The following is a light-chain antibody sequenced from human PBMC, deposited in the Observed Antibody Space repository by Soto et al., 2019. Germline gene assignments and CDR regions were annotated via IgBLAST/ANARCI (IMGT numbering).Light chain of an antibody. CDR1: QSVSSNF. CDR2: GAS. Sequence: EIVLTQSPGTLSLSPXXXXXLSCRASQSVSSNFLAWYQQKPGQAPRLLIYGASNRATGFPDRFSGSGSGTDFTLTITRLEPEDFAVYFCQQYGSSPRTFGQGTKVEIK. CDR3: QQYGSSPRT. V-gene: IGKV3-20*01. J-gene: IGKJ1*01.